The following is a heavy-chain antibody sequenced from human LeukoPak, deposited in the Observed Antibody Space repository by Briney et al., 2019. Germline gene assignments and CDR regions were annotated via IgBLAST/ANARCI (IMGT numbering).Heavy chain of an antibody. J-gene: IGHJ4*02. D-gene: IGHD5-18*01. CDR2: IYPGDSDT. CDR3: ARQDAGSYGYFAY. Sequence: GESLKISCKGSGYTFNSYWIAWVRQMPGKGLEWMGIIYPGDSDTRFSPSFQGQVTISADKSISTAYLQWSSLKASDTAMYYCARQDAGSYGYFAYWGQGTLVTVSS. CDR1: GYTFNSYW. V-gene: IGHV5-51*01.